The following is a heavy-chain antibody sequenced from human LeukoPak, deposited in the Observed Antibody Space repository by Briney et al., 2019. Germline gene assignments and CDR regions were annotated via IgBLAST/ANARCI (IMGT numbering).Heavy chain of an antibody. CDR2: IIPILGIA. V-gene: IGHV1-69*04. CDR1: GGTFSSYA. CDR3: AKAGCSFTTCYSNC. D-gene: IGHD2-2*01. Sequence: SVKVSCKASGGTFSSYAISWVRQAPGQGLEWMGRIIPILGIANYAQKFQGRVTITADKSTSTAYMELSSLRSEDTAVYYCAKAGCSFTTCYSNCWGQGNLVTVSS. J-gene: IGHJ4*02.